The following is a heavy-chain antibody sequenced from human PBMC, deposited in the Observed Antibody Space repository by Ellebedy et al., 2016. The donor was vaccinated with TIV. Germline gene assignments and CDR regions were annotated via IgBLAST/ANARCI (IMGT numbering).Heavy chain of an antibody. D-gene: IGHD4-17*01. CDR3: ARAKYGDSWYYYYGMDV. V-gene: IGHV3-30-3*01. Sequence: GGSLRLSXAASGFAFSDYAMYWVRQAPGKGLEWVAVISSDGSHKYYADSVKGRFTIARDNSENTLYVQMNSLRAEDTAVYYCARAKYGDSWYYYYGMDVWGQGTTVTVSS. CDR2: ISSDGSHK. J-gene: IGHJ6*02. CDR1: GFAFSDYA.